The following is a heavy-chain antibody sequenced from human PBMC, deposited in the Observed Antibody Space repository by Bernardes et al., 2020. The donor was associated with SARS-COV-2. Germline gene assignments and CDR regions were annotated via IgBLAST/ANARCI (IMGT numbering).Heavy chain of an antibody. J-gene: IGHJ5*02. Sequence: SETLSLTFLVSCGSFSGYYWSWIRQPPGKGLEWIGYVHYSGSTNYNPSLKSRVTISVDTSKNQFSLKLSSVTAADTAVYYCARLQYSTSSVTNWFDPWGQGTLVTVSS. CDR2: VHYSGST. CDR1: CGSFSGYY. CDR3: ARLQYSTSSVTNWFDP. D-gene: IGHD6-6*01. V-gene: IGHV4-59*01.